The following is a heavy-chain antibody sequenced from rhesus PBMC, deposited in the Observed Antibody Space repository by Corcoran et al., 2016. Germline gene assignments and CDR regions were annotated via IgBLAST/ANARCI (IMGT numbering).Heavy chain of an antibody. D-gene: IGHD6-31*01. Sequence: QVQLEESGPGLVKPSETLSLTCAVSGGSLSGYYWNWIRQPPGKGLEWTGYIGGSTGSTDYNPSLKSRVTISTDPSKNQLALRLSSVTAADTAVYYCARGSSGWWYYFDYWGQGVLVTVSS. V-gene: IGHV4S5*01. J-gene: IGHJ4*01. CDR1: GGSLSGYY. CDR3: ARGSSGWWYYFDY. CDR2: IGGSTGST.